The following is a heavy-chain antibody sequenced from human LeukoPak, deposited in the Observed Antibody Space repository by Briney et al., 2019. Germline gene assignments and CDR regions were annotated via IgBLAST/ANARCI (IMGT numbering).Heavy chain of an antibody. CDR1: GFAFSTYG. J-gene: IGHJ4*02. V-gene: IGHV3-21*04. CDR2: ISGSSSSYI. CDR3: AKEPTGYSSGWYYFDY. Sequence: GGSLRLSCAASGFAFSTYGMNWVRQAPGKGLEWVSSISGSSSSYIYYADPVKGRFTISRDNAKNSLYLQMNSLRAEDTAVYYCAKEPTGYSSGWYYFDYWGQGTLVTVSS. D-gene: IGHD6-19*01.